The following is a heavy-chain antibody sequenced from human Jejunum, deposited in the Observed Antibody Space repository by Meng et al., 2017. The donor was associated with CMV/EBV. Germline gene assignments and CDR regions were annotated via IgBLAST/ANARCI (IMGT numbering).Heavy chain of an antibody. Sequence: CQASGYTFTAYWTHWVRQAPGQGLEWMGRIHPNAGSIDYAQKFQGRVTMTRDTSISTVYMDLSSLTSDDTAVYYCTRDYSGNWAIDYWGQGTLVTVSS. V-gene: IGHV1-2*06. CDR3: TRDYSGNWAIDY. D-gene: IGHD4-23*01. CDR1: GYTFTAYW. CDR2: IHPNAGSI. J-gene: IGHJ4*02.